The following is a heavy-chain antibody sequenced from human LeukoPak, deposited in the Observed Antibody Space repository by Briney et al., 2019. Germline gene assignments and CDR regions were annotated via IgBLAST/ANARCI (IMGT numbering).Heavy chain of an antibody. V-gene: IGHV3-23*01. Sequence: GGSLRLSCAASGFIFRNFAMSWVRQASGKGLEWVSTVHGRTYYADSVKGRFTISRDDSRSTLYLQMDNLRAEDTAVYYCAKDQTGDGYNSIWGQGTLVTVSS. D-gene: IGHD5-24*01. CDR3: AKDQTGDGYNSI. CDR2: VHGRT. J-gene: IGHJ4*02. CDR1: GFIFRNFA.